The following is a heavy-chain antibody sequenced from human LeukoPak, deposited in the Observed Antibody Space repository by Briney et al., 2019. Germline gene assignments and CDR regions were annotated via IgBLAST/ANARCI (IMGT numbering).Heavy chain of an antibody. CDR1: GYTFTGYY. D-gene: IGHD3-22*01. CDR3: ALRYYYDSSGSKEIDY. V-gene: IGHV1-2*06. CDR2: INPNSGGT. J-gene: IGHJ4*02. Sequence: GASVKVSCKASGYTFTGYYMHWVRQAPGQGLEWMGRINPNSGGTNYAQKFQGRVTMTRDTPISTAYMELSRLRSDDTAVYYCALRYYYDSSGSKEIDYWGQGTLVTVSS.